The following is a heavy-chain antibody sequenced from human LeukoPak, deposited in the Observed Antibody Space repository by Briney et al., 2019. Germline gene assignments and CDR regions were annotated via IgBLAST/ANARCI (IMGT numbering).Heavy chain of an antibody. CDR1: GFTFSTYS. D-gene: IGHD6-19*01. Sequence: GRSLRLSCAASGFTFSTYSMHWVRQAPGKGLEWVAAISYDGSNKRYADSVKGRFTISRDNSKNTLYLQMNSLRADNTAVYYCARGLRIAVAGNIDYWGQGTLVTVSS. CDR2: ISYDGSNK. V-gene: IGHV3-30*04. J-gene: IGHJ4*02. CDR3: ARGLRIAVAGNIDY.